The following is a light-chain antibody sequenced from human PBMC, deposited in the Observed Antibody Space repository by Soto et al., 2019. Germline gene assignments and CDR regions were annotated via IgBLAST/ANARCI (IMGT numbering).Light chain of an antibody. V-gene: IGKV3-20*01. CDR2: GAS. J-gene: IGKJ1*01. Sequence: EIVLTQSPGTLSLSPGERATLSCWASQSVSSSYLAWYQQKPGQAPRLLIYGASNRATGIPDRFSGSGSGTDFTLTISRLEPEDFAVYYCQQYGSSPRTFGQGTKVEIK. CDR3: QQYGSSPRT. CDR1: QSVSSSY.